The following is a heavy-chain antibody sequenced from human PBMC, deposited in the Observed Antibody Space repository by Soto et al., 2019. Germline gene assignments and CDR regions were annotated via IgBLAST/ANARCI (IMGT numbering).Heavy chain of an antibody. CDR2: ISHDGTDK. CDR3: VKERYALLWLEDYGMVV. J-gene: IGHJ6*02. Sequence: QVQLVESGGGVVQPGRSLRLSCAASGFTFSSYGIHWVRQAPGKGLEWVALISHDGTDKYYADSVKGRFTISRDNFKNTLCLQLSSLRPEDTAVYYCVKERYALLWLEDYGMVVLGQGTTVTV. D-gene: IGHD5-18*01. V-gene: IGHV3-30*18. CDR1: GFTFSSYG.